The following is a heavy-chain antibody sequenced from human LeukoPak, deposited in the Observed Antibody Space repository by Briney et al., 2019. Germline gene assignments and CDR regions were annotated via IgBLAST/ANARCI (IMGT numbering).Heavy chain of an antibody. CDR1: GFTFSSYS. D-gene: IGHD3-22*01. CDR2: ISGSGGST. V-gene: IGHV3-23*01. Sequence: SGGSLRLSCAASGFTFSSYSMNWVRQAPGKGLEWVSAISGSGGSTYYADSVKGRFTISRDNSKNTLYLQMNSLRAEDTAVYYCARDVSVYYDSSFDYWGQGTLVTVSS. J-gene: IGHJ4*02. CDR3: ARDVSVYYDSSFDY.